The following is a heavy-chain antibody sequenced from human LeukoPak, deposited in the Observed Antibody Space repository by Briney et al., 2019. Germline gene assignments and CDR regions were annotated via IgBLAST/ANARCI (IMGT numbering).Heavy chain of an antibody. Sequence: PGGSLRLSCAASGFTFSSYWMSWVRQAPGKGLEWVANIKQDESEKYYVDSVKGRFTISRDNAKNSLYLQMNSLSAEDTAVYYCARQSTAAYSMNFNYWGQGTLVTVSS. V-gene: IGHV3-7*01. CDR1: GFTFSSYW. J-gene: IGHJ4*02. D-gene: IGHD6-6*01. CDR3: ARQSTAAYSMNFNY. CDR2: IKQDESEK.